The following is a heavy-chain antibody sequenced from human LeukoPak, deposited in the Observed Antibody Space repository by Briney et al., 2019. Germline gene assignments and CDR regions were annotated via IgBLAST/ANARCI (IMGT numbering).Heavy chain of an antibody. Sequence: PSETLSLTCNVSGYSISSGYYWGWIRQPPGKGLEWIASIDHSGSTYHNPSLKSRVTLSVDTSKNQFSLKLSSVTAADTAVYYCARGFRGIPPLRYWGQGNLVTVSS. CDR2: IDHSGST. CDR3: ARGFRGIPPLRY. V-gene: IGHV4-38-2*02. D-gene: IGHD3-10*01. CDR1: GYSISSGYY. J-gene: IGHJ4*02.